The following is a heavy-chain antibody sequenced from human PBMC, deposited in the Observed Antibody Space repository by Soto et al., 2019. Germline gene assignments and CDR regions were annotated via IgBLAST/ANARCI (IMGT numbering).Heavy chain of an antibody. CDR1: GYTFTDYD. V-gene: IGHV1-8*02. D-gene: IGHD3-10*01. Sequence: QVQLVQSGAEVKEPGASVRVSCKAYGYTFTDYDINWVRQAAGQGPEWMGWMNPNTGNTAYAHKFQGRLTLTRDTSIGTAYLDLRSLTSEDTAVYYCARGFSSYSVHWAQGTLVTVSS. CDR2: MNPNTGNT. CDR3: ARGFSSYSVH. J-gene: IGHJ4*02.